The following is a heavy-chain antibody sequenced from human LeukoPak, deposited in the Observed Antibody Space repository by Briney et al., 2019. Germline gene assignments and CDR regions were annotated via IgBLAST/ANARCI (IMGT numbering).Heavy chain of an antibody. Sequence: ASVKVSCKASGYTLTGYYMHWVRQAPGQGLEWMGWINPNSGGTNYAQKFQGRVTMTRDTSISTAYMELSRLRSDDTAVYYCARGPPLMVRGVQTDYWGQGTLVTVSS. J-gene: IGHJ4*02. CDR3: ARGPPLMVRGVQTDY. V-gene: IGHV1-2*02. CDR1: GYTLTGYY. D-gene: IGHD3-10*01. CDR2: INPNSGGT.